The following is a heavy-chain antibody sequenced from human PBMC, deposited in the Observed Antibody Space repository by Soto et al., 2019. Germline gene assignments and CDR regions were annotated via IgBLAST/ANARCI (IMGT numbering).Heavy chain of an antibody. Sequence: GGSLRLSCAASGFTVSSNYMSWVRQAPGKGLEWVSVIYCGGSTYYADSVKGRFTISRDNSKNTLYLQMNSLRAEDTAVYYCAKGYSYAAYPYWGQGTLVTVSS. CDR1: GFTVSSNY. D-gene: IGHD5-18*01. V-gene: IGHV3-66*01. J-gene: IGHJ4*02. CDR3: AKGYSYAAYPY. CDR2: IYCGGST.